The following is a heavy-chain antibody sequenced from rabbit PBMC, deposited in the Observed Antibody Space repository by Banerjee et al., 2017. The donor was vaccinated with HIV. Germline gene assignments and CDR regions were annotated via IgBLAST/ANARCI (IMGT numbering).Heavy chain of an antibody. V-gene: IGHV1S45*01. CDR2: INTATGKA. D-gene: IGHD6-1*01. J-gene: IGHJ4*01. Sequence: QEHLEESGGGLVKPETSLTLTCKASGFSFSDRDVMCWVRQAPGKGLEWIACINTATGKAVYASWAKGRFTISKTSSTTVTLQMTSLTAADTATYFCVREAGYGGYGDGNLWGQGTLVTVS. CDR3: VREAGYGGYGDGNL. CDR1: GFSFSDRDV.